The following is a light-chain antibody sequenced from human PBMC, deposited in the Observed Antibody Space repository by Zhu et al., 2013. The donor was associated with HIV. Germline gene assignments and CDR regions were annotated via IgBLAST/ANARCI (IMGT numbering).Light chain of an antibody. CDR3: QQYGSSPYT. V-gene: IGKV3-20*01. J-gene: IGKJ2*01. CDR2: GAS. CDR1: QSVSSN. Sequence: EIVMTQSPGTLSVSPGERATLSCRASQSVSSNLAWYQQKFGQAPRLLIYGASNRATGIPGRFSGSGSGTDFTLTISRLEPEDFAVYFCQQYGSSPYTFGQGSKLEIK.